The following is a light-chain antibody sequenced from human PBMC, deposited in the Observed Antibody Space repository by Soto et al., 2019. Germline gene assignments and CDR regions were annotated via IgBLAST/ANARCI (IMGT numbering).Light chain of an antibody. CDR2: DAS. V-gene: IGKV1-39*01. CDR3: QQCYSSPWT. Sequence: DIQITQSPSSLSASVGDRVTITCRASQSISTYLNWYQQKPGKAPKLLIYDASTLQSGVPLRFSGSGSGTDFALTISSLEPEDCATYYCQQCYSSPWTFGQGTKVDIK. J-gene: IGKJ1*01. CDR1: QSISTY.